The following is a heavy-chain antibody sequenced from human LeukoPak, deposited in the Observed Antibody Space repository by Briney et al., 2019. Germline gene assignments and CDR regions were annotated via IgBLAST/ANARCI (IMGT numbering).Heavy chain of an antibody. CDR2: ISYDGSNK. Sequence: GRSLRLSCAASGFTFSSYGTHWVRQAPGKGLEWVAVISYDGSNKYYADSVKGRFTTSRDNSKNTLYLQMNSLRAEDTAVYYCAKGYGIIDYWGQGTLVTVSS. CDR3: AKGYGIIDY. J-gene: IGHJ4*02. CDR1: GFTFSSYG. V-gene: IGHV3-30*18. D-gene: IGHD1-1*01.